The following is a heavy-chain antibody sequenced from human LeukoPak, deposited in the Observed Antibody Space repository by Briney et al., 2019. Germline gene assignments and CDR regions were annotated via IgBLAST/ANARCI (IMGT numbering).Heavy chain of an antibody. V-gene: IGHV1-2*02. Sequence: ASVKVSCKASGYTFTGYYMHWVRQAPGQGLEWMGWINPNSGGTNYAQKFQGGVTMTRDTSISTAYMELSRLRSDDTAVYYCARGGVYYYDSSGASDYWGQGTLVTVSS. CDR2: INPNSGGT. CDR3: ARGGVYYYDSSGASDY. CDR1: GYTFTGYY. D-gene: IGHD3-22*01. J-gene: IGHJ4*02.